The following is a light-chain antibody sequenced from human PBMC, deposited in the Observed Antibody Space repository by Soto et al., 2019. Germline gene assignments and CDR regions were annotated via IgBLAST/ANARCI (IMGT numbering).Light chain of an antibody. J-gene: IGKJ1*01. CDR3: HQFGYSPRT. Sequence: EIVLTQSPGTLSLSPGERANLSCRASQSVSSSYLAWYQQKPGQAPRLLIYGASRRATDIPDRFSGSGSGTDFTLAIRRLEPEDFAVYYCHQFGYSPRTFGQGTKVDIK. CDR2: GAS. CDR1: QSVSSSY. V-gene: IGKV3-20*01.